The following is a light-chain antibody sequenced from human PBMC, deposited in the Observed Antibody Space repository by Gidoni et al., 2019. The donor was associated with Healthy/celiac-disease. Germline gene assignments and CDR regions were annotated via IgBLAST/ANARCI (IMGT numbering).Light chain of an antibody. CDR2: GAS. V-gene: IGKV3-20*01. CDR1: QSVSSSY. J-gene: IGKJ1*01. CDR3: QQYGSSQA. Sequence: EIVLTLSPGPLSLSPGERATLSCRASQSVSSSYLAWYQQKPGQAPRLLIYGASSRATGIPDRFSGSGSGTDFTLTISRLEPEDFAVYYCQQYGSSQAFGQGTKVEIK.